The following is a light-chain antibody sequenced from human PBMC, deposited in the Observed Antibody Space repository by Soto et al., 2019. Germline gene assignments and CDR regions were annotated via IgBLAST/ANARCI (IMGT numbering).Light chain of an antibody. V-gene: IGKV3-11*01. CDR2: DAS. J-gene: IGKJ5*01. CDR1: QTVSSY. Sequence: EIVLTQSPATLSLSPGERVTLSCRASQTVSSYLAWYQQKPGQAPRLLVYDASDRATGIPARFSGSGSGTDFSLTISSLEPDDSAVYYCQQRGTFGQGTRLEIK. CDR3: QQRGT.